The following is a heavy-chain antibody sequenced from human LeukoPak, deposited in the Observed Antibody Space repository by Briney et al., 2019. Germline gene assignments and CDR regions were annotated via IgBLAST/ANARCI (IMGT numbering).Heavy chain of an antibody. CDR3: AREEYSYGYDY. V-gene: IGHV4-38-2*02. Sequence: PSETLSLTCTVSGYSISSGYYWGWIRQPPGKGLEWIGSIYHSGSTYYNPSLKSRVTISVDTSKNQFSLKLSSVTAADTAVYYCAREEYSYGYDYWGQGTLVTVSS. CDR2: IYHSGST. D-gene: IGHD5-18*01. J-gene: IGHJ4*02. CDR1: GYSISSGYY.